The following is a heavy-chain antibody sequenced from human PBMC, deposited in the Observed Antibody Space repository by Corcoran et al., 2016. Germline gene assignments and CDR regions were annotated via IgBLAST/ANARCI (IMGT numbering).Heavy chain of an antibody. Sequence: QVQLVQSGAEVKKPGSSVKVSCKASGGTFSSYAISWVRQAPGQGLEWLGGIIPIFGTANYAQTFQGRVTITADVSTSTAYMELSSLRSEDTVVYFFALGVVLDYYYCGMDVWGQGPTVTVSS. CDR2: IIPIFGTA. CDR1: GGTFSSYA. D-gene: IGHD3-16*01. J-gene: IGHJ6*02. V-gene: IGHV1-69*01. CDR3: ALGVVLDYYYCGMDV.